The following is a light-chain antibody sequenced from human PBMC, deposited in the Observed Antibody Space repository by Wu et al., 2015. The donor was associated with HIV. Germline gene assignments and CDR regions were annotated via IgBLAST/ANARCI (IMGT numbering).Light chain of an antibody. CDR3: QQYGRSSIT. Sequence: EIVLTQSPATLSLSPGERATLSCRASQSVSSYLAWYQQRPGQAPRLLIYDASNRATGIPARFSGSGSGTDFTLTISRLEPEDFAVYYCQQYGRSSITFGGGPKWRSN. J-gene: IGKJ4*01. CDR2: DAS. CDR1: QSVSSY. V-gene: IGKV3-11*01.